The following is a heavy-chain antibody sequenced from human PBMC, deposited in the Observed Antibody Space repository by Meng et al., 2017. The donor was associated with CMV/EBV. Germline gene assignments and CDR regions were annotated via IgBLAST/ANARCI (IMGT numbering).Heavy chain of an antibody. CDR2: INPSGGST. V-gene: IGHV1-46*01. J-gene: IGHJ2*01. D-gene: IGHD4-17*01. CDR3: ARDSGGDYGDWFFDL. CDR1: GYTFTSYY. Sequence: ASVKVSCKASGYTFTSYYMHWVRQAPGQGLEWMGIINPSGGSTSYAQKFQGRVTMTRDRSMTTAYMELSGLNSDDTAVYFCARDSGGDYGDWFFDLWGRGTLVTVSS.